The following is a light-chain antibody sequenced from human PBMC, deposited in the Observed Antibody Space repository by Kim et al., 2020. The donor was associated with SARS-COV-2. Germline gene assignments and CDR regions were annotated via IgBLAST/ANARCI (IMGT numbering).Light chain of an antibody. CDR2: GAS. J-gene: IGKJ2*01. CDR3: QQYNNWQTNA. Sequence: ETVMTQSPATLSVSPGETATLSCRASQNIRTYLAWYQQKPGQSPRLLIDGASTRATGIPARFSGSGSGTEFTLTISSLQSEDFALYYCQQYNNWQTNAFGQGTKLENK. CDR1: QNIRTY. V-gene: IGKV3-15*01.